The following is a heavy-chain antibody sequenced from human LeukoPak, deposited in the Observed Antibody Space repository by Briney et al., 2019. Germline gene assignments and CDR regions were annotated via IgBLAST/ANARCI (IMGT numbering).Heavy chain of an antibody. Sequence: GSLRLSCAASGFTFSSYAMSWVRQAPGKGLEWVSAISGSGGSTYYADSVKGRFTISRDNSKNTLYLQMNSLRAEDTAVYYCAKEFNKISMVRGVIREYYYGMDVWGQGTTVTVSS. CDR2: ISGSGGST. V-gene: IGHV3-23*01. D-gene: IGHD3-10*01. CDR1: GFTFSSYA. J-gene: IGHJ6*02. CDR3: AKEFNKISMVRGVIREYYYGMDV.